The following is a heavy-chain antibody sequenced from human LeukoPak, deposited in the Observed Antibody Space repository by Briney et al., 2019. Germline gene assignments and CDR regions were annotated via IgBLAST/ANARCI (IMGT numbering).Heavy chain of an antibody. D-gene: IGHD3-3*01. CDR3: AKGGNYDFWSGSEYFQD. Sequence: PGGSLRLSCAASGFTFDDYAMHWVRQAPGKGLEWVSGISWNSGSIGYADSVKGRFTISRDNAKNSLYLQMNSLRAEDMALYYCAKGGNYDFWSGSEYFQDWGQGTLVTVSS. CDR2: ISWNSGSI. V-gene: IGHV3-9*03. CDR1: GFTFDDYA. J-gene: IGHJ1*01.